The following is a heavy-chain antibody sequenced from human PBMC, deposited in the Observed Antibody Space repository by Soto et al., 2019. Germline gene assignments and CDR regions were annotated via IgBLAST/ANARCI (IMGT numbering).Heavy chain of an antibody. V-gene: IGHV1-69*06. Sequence: QQQLVQSGAEVKKPGSSVKVSCKASGGTFGNYAISWVRQAPGQGLEWMGKIIPIFKTANYAPKFHGRITITADRSPRTDIAYMELSSLRSEDTALYYCARVSIPGIYGEDVWGQGTTVTVSS. J-gene: IGHJ6*02. CDR1: GGTFGNYA. D-gene: IGHD2-2*01. CDR3: ARVSIPGIYGEDV. CDR2: IIPIFKTA.